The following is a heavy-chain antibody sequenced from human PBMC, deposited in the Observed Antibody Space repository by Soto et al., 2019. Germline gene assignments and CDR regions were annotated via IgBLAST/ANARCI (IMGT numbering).Heavy chain of an antibody. CDR1: GFIFRSYA. J-gene: IGHJ5*01. V-gene: IGHV3-23*01. D-gene: IGHD5-18*01. Sequence: EVQLLESGGGLVQPGGSPRLSCAASGFIFRSYAMNWVRQAPGKGLERVSGISGSGDSTYYADAVKGRFTISRDNSKNTLFLQMNSLRDDDGAVYYCAKAGVGGFRGWDTFNWFDSWGQGILVTVSS. CDR2: ISGSGDST. CDR3: AKAGVGGFRGWDTFNWFDS.